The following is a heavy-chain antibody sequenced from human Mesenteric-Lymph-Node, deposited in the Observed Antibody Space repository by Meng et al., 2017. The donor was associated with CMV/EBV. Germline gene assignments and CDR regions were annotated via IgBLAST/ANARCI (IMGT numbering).Heavy chain of an antibody. Sequence: GGSLRLSCAASGFIVGSNYMGWVRQAPGKGLEWVSIIYAGGTTHYADSVKGRFTISTDDSRNMLYLQMNRLTTEDTAVYYCARDKGGSYIWGQGILVTVSS. D-gene: IGHD3-10*01. V-gene: IGHV3-66*02. CDR3: ARDKGGSYI. J-gene: IGHJ4*02. CDR2: IYAGGTT. CDR1: GFIVGSNY.